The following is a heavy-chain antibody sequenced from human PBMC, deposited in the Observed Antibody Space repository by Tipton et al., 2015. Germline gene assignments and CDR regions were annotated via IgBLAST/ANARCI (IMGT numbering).Heavy chain of an antibody. Sequence: TLSLTCTVSSGSVISDSSYWNWVRQPPGRGLEWIGYIYHSGATNYNPSLKSRVTMSIDKSKNQFSLKLSSVTAADTAVYYCARVFFDPWAFDIWGQGTVVTVSS. D-gene: IGHD3-9*01. CDR1: SGSVISDSSY. J-gene: IGHJ3*02. CDR3: ARVFFDPWAFDI. V-gene: IGHV4-61*01. CDR2: IYHSGAT.